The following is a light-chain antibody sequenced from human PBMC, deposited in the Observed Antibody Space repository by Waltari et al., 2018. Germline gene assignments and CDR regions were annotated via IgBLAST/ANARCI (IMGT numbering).Light chain of an antibody. J-gene: IGKJ4*01. V-gene: IGKV1-39*01. CDR1: QSISSY. Sequence: DIQMTQSPSSLSASVGARVPITCRSSQSISSYLNWYQQKPGKAPKLLIYAASSLQSVDPASFSGSGCGTDFTLTISSLQPEDFATYYCQQSYSTPDTFGGGTKVEIK. CDR3: QQSYSTPDT. CDR2: AAS.